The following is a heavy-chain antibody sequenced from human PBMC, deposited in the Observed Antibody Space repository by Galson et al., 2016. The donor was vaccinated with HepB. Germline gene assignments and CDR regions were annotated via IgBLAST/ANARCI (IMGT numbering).Heavy chain of an antibody. Sequence: SLRLSCAASGFTFSSYLMHWVRQAPGKGLVWVSRVNSDGSSTSYADSVKGRFTISKDNAKNTLYLQMNSLRAEDTAVYFCAREGYGPLYYYFYYMDVWGKGSPVTVSS. J-gene: IGHJ6*03. CDR2: VNSDGSST. V-gene: IGHV3-74*01. CDR1: GFTFSSYL. D-gene: IGHD5-18*01. CDR3: AREGYGPLYYYFYYMDV.